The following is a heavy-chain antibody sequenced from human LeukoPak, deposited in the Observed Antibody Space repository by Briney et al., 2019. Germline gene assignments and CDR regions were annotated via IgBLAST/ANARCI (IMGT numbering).Heavy chain of an antibody. J-gene: IGHJ6*04. CDR2: IYHSGST. D-gene: IGHD3-10*02. V-gene: IGHV4-38-2*02. CDR3: AELGITMIGGV. CDR1: GYSISSGYY. Sequence: SETLSLTCTVSGYSISSGYYWGWIRQPPGKGLEWIGSIYHSGSTYYNPSLKSRVTISVDTSKNQFSLKLSSVTAADTAVYYCAELGITMIGGVWGKGTTVTISS.